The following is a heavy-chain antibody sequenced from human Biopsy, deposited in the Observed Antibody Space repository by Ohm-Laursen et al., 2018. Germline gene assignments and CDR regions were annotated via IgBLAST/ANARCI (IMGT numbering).Heavy chain of an antibody. CDR3: VRGYSSSWSGYLDH. CDR1: GFTFDDHV. CDR2: IRWDGGSE. V-gene: IGHV3-9*01. Sequence: SSLRLSCAASGFTFDDHVMHWVRQAPGKGLEWVSGIRWDGGSEGYADSVKGRFTISRDNAKNSLFLQMNSLTTEDTALYYCVRGYSSSWSGYLDHWGQGTLVTVSS. J-gene: IGHJ4*02. D-gene: IGHD3-3*01.